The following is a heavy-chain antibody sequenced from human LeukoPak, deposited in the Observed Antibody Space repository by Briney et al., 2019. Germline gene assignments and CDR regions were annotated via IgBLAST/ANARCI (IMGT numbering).Heavy chain of an antibody. CDR3: ARGFDGHNAFDI. V-gene: IGHV4-59*08. J-gene: IGHJ3*02. CDR1: GDSISSYY. Sequence: PSETLSLTCTVSGDSISSYYWSWIRQPPGKGLEWIGYIYYSGSTNYNPSLKSRVTISVDTSKNQFSLRLSSVTAADTAVYHCARGFDGHNAFDIWGQGTMVTVSS. D-gene: IGHD3-9*01. CDR2: IYYSGST.